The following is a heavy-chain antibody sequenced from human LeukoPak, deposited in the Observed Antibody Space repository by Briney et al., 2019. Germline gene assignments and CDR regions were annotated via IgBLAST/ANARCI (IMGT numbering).Heavy chain of an antibody. J-gene: IGHJ4*02. D-gene: IGHD5-24*01. CDR3: TRTRDGYNAWIFDY. CDR2: IRSKANSYAT. CDR1: GFTFSGSA. V-gene: IGHV3-73*01. Sequence: PGGSLRLSCAASGFTFSGSAVHWVRQASGKGLEWVGRIRSKANSYATAYAASVKGRFTISRDDSKNTAYLQMNSLKTEDTAVYYCTRTRDGYNAWIFDYWGQGTLVTVSS.